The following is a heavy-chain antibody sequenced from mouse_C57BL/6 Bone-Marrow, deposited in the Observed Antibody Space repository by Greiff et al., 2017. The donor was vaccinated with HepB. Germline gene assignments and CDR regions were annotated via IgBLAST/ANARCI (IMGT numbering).Heavy chain of an antibody. V-gene: IGHV1-55*01. Sequence: QVQLQQPGAELVKPGASVKMSCKASGYTFTSYWITWVKQRPGQGLEWIGDIYPGSGSTNYNEKFKSKATLTVDKSSSTAYMQLSSLTSEDSAVYYCARWSTTVPFAMDYWGQGTSVTVTS. CDR2: IYPGSGST. D-gene: IGHD1-1*01. J-gene: IGHJ4*01. CDR3: ARWSTTVPFAMDY. CDR1: GYTFTSYW.